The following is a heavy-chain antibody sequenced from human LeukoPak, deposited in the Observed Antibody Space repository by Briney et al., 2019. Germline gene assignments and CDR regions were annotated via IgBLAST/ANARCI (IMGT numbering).Heavy chain of an antibody. V-gene: IGHV4-59*01. CDR3: ARRDTNDAFDI. CDR2: IYYSGGT. Sequence: PSETLSLTCTVSGGSISSYYWSWIRQPPGKGLEWIGYIYYSGGTNYNPSLKSRVTISVDTSKNQFSLKLSSVTAADTAVYYCARRDTNDAFDIWGQGTMVTVSS. J-gene: IGHJ3*02. CDR1: GGSISSYY.